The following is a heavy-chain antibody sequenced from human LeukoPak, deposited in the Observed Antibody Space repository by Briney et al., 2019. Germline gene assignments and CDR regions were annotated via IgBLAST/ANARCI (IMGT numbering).Heavy chain of an antibody. CDR3: ARSENARRARMDY. V-gene: IGHV1-2*02. D-gene: IGHD5-24*01. J-gene: IGHJ4*02. Sequence: GASVKVSCKASGYTFTSYYMHWVRQAPGQGLEWMGWINPNSGGTNYAQKFQGRVTMTRDTSISTAYMELSRLRSDDTAVYYCARSENARRARMDYWGQGTLVTVSS. CDR1: GYTFTSYY. CDR2: INPNSGGT.